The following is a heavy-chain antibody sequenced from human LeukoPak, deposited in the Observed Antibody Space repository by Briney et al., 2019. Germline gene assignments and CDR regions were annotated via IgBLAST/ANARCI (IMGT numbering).Heavy chain of an antibody. J-gene: IGHJ4*02. Sequence: ASVKVSCKASGGTFSSYAISWVRQAPGQGLEWMGGIIPIFGTAKYAQKFQGRVTITEDESTSTAYMELSSLRSEDTAVYYCASAYGGNFYFDYWGQGTLVTVSS. D-gene: IGHD4-23*01. CDR2: IIPIFGTA. V-gene: IGHV1-69*13. CDR1: GGTFSSYA. CDR3: ASAYGGNFYFDY.